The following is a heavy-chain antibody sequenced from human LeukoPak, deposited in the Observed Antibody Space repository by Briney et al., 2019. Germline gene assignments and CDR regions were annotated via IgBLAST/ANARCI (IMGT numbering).Heavy chain of an antibody. V-gene: IGHV4-59*01. D-gene: IGHD3-3*01. CDR3: ARAIRGYYYYYYMDV. CDR1: GGSISSYY. Sequence: PSETLSLTWTVSGGSISSYYWSWIRQPPGKGLEWIGYIYYSGSTNYNPSLKSRVTISVDTSKNQFSLKLSSVTAADTAVYYCARAIRGYYYYYYMDVWGKGTTVTVSS. J-gene: IGHJ6*03. CDR2: IYYSGST.